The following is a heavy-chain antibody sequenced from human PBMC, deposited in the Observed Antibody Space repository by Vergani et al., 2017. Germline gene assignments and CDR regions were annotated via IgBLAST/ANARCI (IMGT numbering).Heavy chain of an antibody. CDR2: IYYSGST. J-gene: IGHJ3*02. V-gene: IGHV4-39*01. CDR1: GGSISSSSYY. CDR3: ARGTRNRVEPVAGTRDALDI. Sequence: QLQLQESGPGLVKPSETLSLTCTVSGGSISSSSYYWGWIRQPPGKGLEWIGSIYYSGSTYYNPSLKSRVTISVDTSKNQFSLKLSSVTAADTAVYYCARGTRNRVEPVAGTRDALDIWGQGTMVTVAS. D-gene: IGHD6-19*01.